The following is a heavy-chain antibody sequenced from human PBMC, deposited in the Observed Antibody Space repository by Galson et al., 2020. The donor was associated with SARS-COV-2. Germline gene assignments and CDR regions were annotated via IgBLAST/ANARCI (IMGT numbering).Heavy chain of an antibody. D-gene: IGHD7-27*01. J-gene: IGHJ4*02. CDR2: LSYDGSNK. CDR1: GFTFSSYP. V-gene: IGHV3-30*04. Sequence: GGSLRLSCVASGFTFSSYPMHWVRQAPGKGLEWVAVLSYDGSNKYYADSVKGRFTSSSDNSKNTLYLQMNSLTTEDTAVYYCERDRGKNWGHRGYFDYWGQGNLFTVSS. CDR3: ERDRGKNWGHRGYFDY.